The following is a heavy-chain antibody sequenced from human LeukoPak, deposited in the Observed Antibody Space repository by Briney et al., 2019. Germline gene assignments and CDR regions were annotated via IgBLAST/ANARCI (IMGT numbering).Heavy chain of an antibody. Sequence: GGSLRLSCAASGFTVSSNYMSWVRQAPGKGLEWVSVIYSGGSTYYADSVKGRFTISRDNSKNTLYLQMNSLRAEDTAVYCCAGAGSGSYYYYYMDVWGKGTTVTVSS. D-gene: IGHD3-10*01. J-gene: IGHJ6*03. CDR3: AGAGSGSYYYYYMDV. CDR2: IYSGGST. CDR1: GFTVSSNY. V-gene: IGHV3-66*02.